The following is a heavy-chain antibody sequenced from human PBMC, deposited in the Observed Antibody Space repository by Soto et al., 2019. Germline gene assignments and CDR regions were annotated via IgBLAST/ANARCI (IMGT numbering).Heavy chain of an antibody. J-gene: IGHJ4*02. CDR1: GDSISSYY. CDR3: ARAGRRYSSAWYEDY. Sequence: SETLFLACTFSGDSISSYYWSWIRQSPGKGLEWIGYIYYSGSTNYNPSLKSRVTISVDTSKNQFSLKLSSVTAADTAVYYCARAGRRYSSAWYEDYWGQGTLVTVSS. V-gene: IGHV4-59*01. D-gene: IGHD6-19*01. CDR2: IYYSGST.